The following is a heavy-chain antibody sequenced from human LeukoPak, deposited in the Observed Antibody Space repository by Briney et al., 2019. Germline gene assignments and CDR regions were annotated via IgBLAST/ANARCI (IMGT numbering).Heavy chain of an antibody. D-gene: IGHD1-1*01. Sequence: GGSLRLSCAASGFSFSSHAMHWVRQAPGKRLEWVAFISYDGSTKTYADSVKGRFTTSRDISLHLQMNSLRAEDTAVYYCARDTGRRDYGMDVWGQGTTVTVSS. CDR2: ISYDGSTK. J-gene: IGHJ6*02. V-gene: IGHV3-30*12. CDR3: ARDTGRRDYGMDV. CDR1: GFSFSSHA.